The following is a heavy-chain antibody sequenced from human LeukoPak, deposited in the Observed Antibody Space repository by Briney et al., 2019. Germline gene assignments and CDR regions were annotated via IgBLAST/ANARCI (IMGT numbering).Heavy chain of an antibody. D-gene: IGHD3-3*01. CDR1: GYNFTSYW. CDR3: AIANDFWSGYYHY. Sequence: GESLQISCKGSGYNFTSYWIGGARPLPGKGLEWMGIIYPGDCDTRDSPSFQGQVTISADKSSSTAYLQWSSLKASDTAMYYCAIANDFWSGYYHYWGQGTLVTVSS. J-gene: IGHJ4*02. V-gene: IGHV5-51*01. CDR2: IYPGDCDT.